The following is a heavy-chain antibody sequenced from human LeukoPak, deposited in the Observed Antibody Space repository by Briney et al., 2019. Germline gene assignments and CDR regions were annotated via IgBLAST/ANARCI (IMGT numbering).Heavy chain of an antibody. V-gene: IGHV3-53*01. CDR2: IYVGGTT. J-gene: IGHJ4*02. CDR3: ARGFPFDY. D-gene: IGHD3-10*01. CDR1: GFAVSGNY. Sequence: PGGSLRLSCAASGFAVSGNYMSWVRQAPGKGLEWVSLIYVGGTTYYAGSVKGRFSISRDNSKNTLYLQMNSLRADDTAVYYCARGFPFDYWGQGTLVTVSS.